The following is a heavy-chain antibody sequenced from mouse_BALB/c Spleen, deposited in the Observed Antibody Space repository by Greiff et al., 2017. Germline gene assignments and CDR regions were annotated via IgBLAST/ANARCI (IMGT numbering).Heavy chain of an antibody. CDR3: ASSFYYDYDVFAY. CDR1: GFSLTSYG. V-gene: IGHV2-9*02. CDR2: IWAGGST. J-gene: IGHJ3*01. D-gene: IGHD2-4*01. Sequence: VQVVESGPGLVAPSQSLSITCTVSGFSLTSYGVHWVRQPPGKGLEWLGVIWAGGSTNYNSALMSRLSISKDNSKSQVFLKMNSLQTDDTAMYYCASSFYYDYDVFAYWGQGTLVTVSA.